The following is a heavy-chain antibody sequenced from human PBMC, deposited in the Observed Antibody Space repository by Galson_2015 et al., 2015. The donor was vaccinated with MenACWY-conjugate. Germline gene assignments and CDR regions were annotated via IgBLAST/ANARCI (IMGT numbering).Heavy chain of an antibody. CDR1: GGSIRSYY. D-gene: IGHD3-22*01. Sequence: LSLTCTVSGGSIRSYYWSWIRQPPGKGLEWIGYIYYSGSTNYNPSLKSRVTISVDTSKNQFSLKLSSVTAADTAVYYCASRDSSGYQFDYWGQGTLVTVSS. V-gene: IGHV4-59*01. J-gene: IGHJ4*02. CDR3: ASRDSSGYQFDY. CDR2: IYYSGST.